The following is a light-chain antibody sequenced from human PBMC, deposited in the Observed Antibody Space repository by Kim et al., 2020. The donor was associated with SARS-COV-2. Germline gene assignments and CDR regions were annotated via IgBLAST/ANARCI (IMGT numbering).Light chain of an antibody. CDR1: SSSIINND. CDR2: SYN. CDR3: AAWDDSLSFYV. Sequence: GASVTVACSGSSSSIINNDVYWFRQHPGPAPKLLLHSYNQRPSGVPDRFSGSRSSTSASLTISDIRTEDEAYYYCAAWDDSLSFYVFGTGTKVTVL. V-gene: IGLV1-47*01. J-gene: IGLJ1*01.